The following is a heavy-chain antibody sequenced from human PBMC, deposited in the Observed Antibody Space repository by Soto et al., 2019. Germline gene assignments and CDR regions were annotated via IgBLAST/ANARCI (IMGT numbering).Heavy chain of an antibody. J-gene: IGHJ6*02. CDR1: GFTFTSSA. V-gene: IGHV1-58*01. CDR2: IFVGSGNT. D-gene: IGHD1-26*01. CDR3: ARARPSLYYYYCMDV. Sequence: ASVKFSCKASGFTFTSSAVQWARQARGQRLECIGWIFVGSGNTNYAQKFQERVTITRXXXXSXXXMXLXXLRSEDTAVYYCARARPSLYYYYCMDVWG.